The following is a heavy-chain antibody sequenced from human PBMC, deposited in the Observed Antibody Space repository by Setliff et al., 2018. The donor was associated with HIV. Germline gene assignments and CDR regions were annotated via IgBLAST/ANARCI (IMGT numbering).Heavy chain of an antibody. V-gene: IGHV4-38-2*02. CDR3: ARDRALRFSKSPSFNYFDV. CDR1: GYSITNGNY. J-gene: IGHJ4*02. CDR2: IYSTGHT. D-gene: IGHD3-10*01. Sequence: PSETLSLTCLVFGYSITNGNYWAWIRQPPGKGLEWIGSIYSTGHTYYNPSHTSRLTMSVDTAKNRFSLKLISVTAADTAVYYCARDRALRFSKSPSFNYFDVWGQGALVTVS.